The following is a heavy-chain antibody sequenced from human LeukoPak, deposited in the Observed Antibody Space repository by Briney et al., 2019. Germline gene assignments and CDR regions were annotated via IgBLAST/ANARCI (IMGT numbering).Heavy chain of an antibody. J-gene: IGHJ4*02. CDR3: ARDGYNRDTFDY. Sequence: GASVKVSCKASGYTFTGYYMHWVRQAPGQGLEWMGWINLNNDDTNYAQKFQGWVTMTRDTSISTAYMELSRLRSDDTAVYYCARDGYNRDTFDYWGQGTLVTVSS. CDR1: GYTFTGYY. D-gene: IGHD5-24*01. CDR2: INLNNDDT. V-gene: IGHV1-2*04.